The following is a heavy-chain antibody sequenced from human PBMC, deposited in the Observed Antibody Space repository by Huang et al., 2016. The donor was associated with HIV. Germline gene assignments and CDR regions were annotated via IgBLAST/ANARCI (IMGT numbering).Heavy chain of an antibody. CDR2: FCPEHGET. J-gene: IGHJ3*02. CDR1: GYTLTDLS. Sequence: QVQLVQSGAEVKKPGASVKVSCKVSGYTLTDLSIHWVRQAPGKGLEWMGGFCPEHGETNYAQNFQGRVTMTEDTSTDTAYMELNSLGSEDTAVYYCATGFDTYYDIWGQGTMVIASS. V-gene: IGHV1-24*01. D-gene: IGHD2-21*01. CDR3: ATGFDTYYDI.